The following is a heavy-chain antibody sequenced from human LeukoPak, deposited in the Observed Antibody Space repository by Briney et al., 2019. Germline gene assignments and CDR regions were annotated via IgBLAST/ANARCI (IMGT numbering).Heavy chain of an antibody. Sequence: GGSLRLSCAASGFTFSSYSMNWVRQAPGKGLEWVSSISSSSSYMYYADSVKGRFTISRDNAKNSLYLQMNSLRAEDTAVYYCARGLSSSWYNWGQGTLVTVSS. V-gene: IGHV3-21*01. CDR2: ISSSSSYM. CDR3: ARGLSSSWYN. D-gene: IGHD6-13*01. J-gene: IGHJ4*02. CDR1: GFTFSSYS.